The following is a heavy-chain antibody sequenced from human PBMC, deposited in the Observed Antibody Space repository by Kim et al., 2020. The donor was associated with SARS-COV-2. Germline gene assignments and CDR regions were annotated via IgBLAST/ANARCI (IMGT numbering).Heavy chain of an antibody. V-gene: IGHV3-20*04. J-gene: IGHJ6*02. Sequence: GGSLRLSCAASGFTFADYGMSWVRQAPGKGLEWVSGINWNAGSTAYADSVKGRFTISRDNAKKSQYLQMNSLRAEDTALYYCARDVSLTTVTMRDYGMDVWGQDTTVSVSS. CDR3: ARDVSLTTVTMRDYGMDV. CDR2: INWNAGST. D-gene: IGHD4-17*01. CDR1: GFTFADYG.